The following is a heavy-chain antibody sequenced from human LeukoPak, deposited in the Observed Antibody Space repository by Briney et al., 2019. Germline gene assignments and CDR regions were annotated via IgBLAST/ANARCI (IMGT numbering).Heavy chain of an antibody. D-gene: IGHD3-22*01. V-gene: IGHV1-18*01. CDR2: ISAYNGNT. Sequence: ASVTVSCKASGYTFTSYGISWVGPAPGQGLEWMGWISAYNGNTNYAQKLQGRVTMTTDSSTSTAYMELRSLRSDDTAVYYCARNYNDSSGYYLPDFDYWGQGTLVTVSS. J-gene: IGHJ4*02. CDR1: GYTFTSYG. CDR3: ARNYNDSSGYYLPDFDY.